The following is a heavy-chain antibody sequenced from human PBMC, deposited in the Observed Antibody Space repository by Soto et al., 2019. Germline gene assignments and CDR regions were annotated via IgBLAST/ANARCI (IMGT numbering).Heavy chain of an antibody. J-gene: IGHJ1*01. CDR2: IRNKAKSYNT. D-gene: IGHD3-22*01. Sequence: PGGSLRLSCAASGFAFSDHYMDWVRQTPGKGLEWVGRIRNKAKSYNTEYAASVKGRFILSRDDSENLLFLQMNSLKTEDTAVYYCVRADDDSSTYWYFHHWGQGTLVTVSS. CDR3: VRADDDSSTYWYFHH. CDR1: GFAFSDHY. V-gene: IGHV3-72*01.